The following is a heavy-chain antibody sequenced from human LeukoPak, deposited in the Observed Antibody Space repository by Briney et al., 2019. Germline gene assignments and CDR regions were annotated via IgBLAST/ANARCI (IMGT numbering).Heavy chain of an antibody. V-gene: IGHV4-4*07. CDR3: ARGYYGSGSYCLDY. D-gene: IGHD3-10*01. CDR1: GGSISRYS. J-gene: IGHJ4*02. Sequence: SETLSLTCTVSGGSISRYSWSWIRQPAGKGLEWVGHMYTSGSTNYNPSLKSRVTMSVDTSKNQFSLKLSSVTAADTAVYYCARGYYGSGSYCLDYWGQGTLVTVS. CDR2: MYTSGST.